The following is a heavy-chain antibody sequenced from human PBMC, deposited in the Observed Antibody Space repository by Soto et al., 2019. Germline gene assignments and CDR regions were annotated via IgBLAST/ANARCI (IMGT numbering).Heavy chain of an antibody. CDR3: AFFFQAEDGIRDVRSVSAFLLNRSSDL. D-gene: IGHD3-10*02. J-gene: IGHJ2*01. Sequence: PGKGLEWIGYIYYSGSTYYNPSLKSRVTISVDMSKNQFSPKLSSVTAADTAVYYCAFFFQAEDGIRDVRSVSAFLLNRSSDL. V-gene: IGHV4-31*02. CDR2: IYYSGST.